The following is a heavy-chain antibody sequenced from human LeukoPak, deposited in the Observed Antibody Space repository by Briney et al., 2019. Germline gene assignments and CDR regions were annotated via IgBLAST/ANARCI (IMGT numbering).Heavy chain of an antibody. CDR3: ASGPYYYGSGSPFDY. CDR2: TNPNSGGT. Sequence: GASVKVSYKASGYTFTGYYMHWVRQAPVQGLEWMGWTNPNSGGTNYAQKFQGRVTMTRDTSISTAYMELSRLRSDDTAVYYCASGPYYYGSGSPFDYWGQGTLVTVSS. CDR1: GYTFTGYY. J-gene: IGHJ4*02. V-gene: IGHV1-2*02. D-gene: IGHD3-10*01.